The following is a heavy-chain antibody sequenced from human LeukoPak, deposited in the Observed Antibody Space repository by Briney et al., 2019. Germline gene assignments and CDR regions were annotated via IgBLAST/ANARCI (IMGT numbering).Heavy chain of an antibody. D-gene: IGHD1-26*01. CDR2: IFYSGST. V-gene: IGHV4-39*07. J-gene: IGHJ3*02. CDR1: GGSISTSNYY. CDR3: ARESSGTLRDAFDI. Sequence: PSETLSLTCTVSGGSISTSNYYWGWIRQPPGKGLEWIGNIFYSGSTYYSPSLKSRVTISLDTSRNQFSLKLNSVTAADTAVYYCARESSGTLRDAFDIWGQGTMVTVSS.